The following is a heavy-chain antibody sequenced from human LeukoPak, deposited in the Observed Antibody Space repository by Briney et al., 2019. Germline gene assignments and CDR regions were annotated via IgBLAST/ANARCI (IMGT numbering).Heavy chain of an antibody. CDR1: GFTFSSYA. V-gene: IGHV3-30-3*01. CDR3: ARGPDIVVVPAAPFDY. D-gene: IGHD2-2*01. Sequence: GRSLRLSCAASGFTFSSYAMHWVRQAPGKGLEWVAVISYDGSNKYYADSVKGRFTISRDNSKNTLYLQMNSLRAEDTAVHYCARGPDIVVVPAAPFDYWGQGTLVTVSS. CDR2: ISYDGSNK. J-gene: IGHJ4*02.